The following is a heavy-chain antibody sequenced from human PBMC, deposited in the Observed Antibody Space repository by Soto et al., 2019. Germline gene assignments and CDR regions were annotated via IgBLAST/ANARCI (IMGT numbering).Heavy chain of an antibody. Sequence: SETLSLTCSVSGASIGDYYWSWIRQPPGKGLEWIGEIYHSGSTNYNPSLKSRVTISVDTSKNQFSLKLSSVTAADTAVYYCARTALYYDILTGYYNEPNYFDYWGQGTLVTVSS. CDR1: GASIGDYY. D-gene: IGHD3-9*01. V-gene: IGHV4-59*08. CDR2: IYHSGST. CDR3: ARTALYYDILTGYYNEPNYFDY. J-gene: IGHJ4*02.